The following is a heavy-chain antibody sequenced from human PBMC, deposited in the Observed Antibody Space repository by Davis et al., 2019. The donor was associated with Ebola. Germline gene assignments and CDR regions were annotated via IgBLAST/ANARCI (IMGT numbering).Heavy chain of an antibody. J-gene: IGHJ6*02. V-gene: IGHV3-15*07. D-gene: IGHD5-24*01. Sequence: PGGSLRLSCAASGFTFSNAWMNWVRQAPGKGLEWVGRIKSKTDGGTTDYAAPVKGRFTISRDDSKNTLYLQMNSLKTEDTAVYYCTTGAGRDGYNYYYYYGMDVWGQGTTVTVSS. CDR3: TTGAGRDGYNYYYYYGMDV. CDR2: IKSKTDGGTT. CDR1: GFTFSNAW.